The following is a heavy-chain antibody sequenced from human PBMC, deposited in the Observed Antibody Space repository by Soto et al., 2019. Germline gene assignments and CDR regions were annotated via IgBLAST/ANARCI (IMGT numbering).Heavy chain of an antibody. V-gene: IGHV1-2*02. Sequence: ASVKVSFKASGYTFTGYYMHWVRQAPGQGLEWMGWINPNSGGTNYAQKFQGRVTMTRDTSISTAYMELSRLRSDDTAVYYCARDLVVVPAANYTPFDYWGQGTLVTVSS. CDR2: INPNSGGT. J-gene: IGHJ4*02. CDR3: ARDLVVVPAANYTPFDY. CDR1: GYTFTGYY. D-gene: IGHD2-2*01.